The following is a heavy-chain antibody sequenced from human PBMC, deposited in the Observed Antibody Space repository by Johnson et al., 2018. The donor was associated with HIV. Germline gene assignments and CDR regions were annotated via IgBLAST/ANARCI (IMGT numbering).Heavy chain of an antibody. Sequence: QPGGSLKLSCAASGFTFSGSAMHWVRQASGNGLEWVGRIRSKANSYATAYAASVKGRFTISRDDSKNTAYLQMNILKTEDTAVYYCTRQADIWGQGTMVTVSS. J-gene: IGHJ3*02. CDR1: GFTFSGSA. CDR3: TRQADI. CDR2: IRSKANSYAT. V-gene: IGHV3-73*01.